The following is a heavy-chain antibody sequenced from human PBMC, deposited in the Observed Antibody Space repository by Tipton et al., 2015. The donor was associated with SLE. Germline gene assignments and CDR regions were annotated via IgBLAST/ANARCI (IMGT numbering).Heavy chain of an antibody. CDR2: ISFSGLT. Sequence: TLSLICTVSGGSISGYYWSWVRQPPGKGLEWIGYISFSGLTNYNPSVRSRVSTSMDTSKNQFSLQMSSVTAADTALYYCARHKLGFSWSYFDSWGQGTLVTVSS. J-gene: IGHJ4*02. D-gene: IGHD3-3*01. CDR1: GGSISGYY. V-gene: IGHV4-59*08. CDR3: ARHKLGFSWSYFDS.